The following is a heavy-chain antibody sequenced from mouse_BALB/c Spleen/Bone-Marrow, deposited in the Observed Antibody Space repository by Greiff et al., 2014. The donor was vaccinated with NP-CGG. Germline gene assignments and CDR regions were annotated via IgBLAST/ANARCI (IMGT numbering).Heavy chain of an antibody. CDR2: IYPGNVNT. V-gene: IGHV1S56*01. CDR1: GYTFTSYY. Sequence: VQLQESGPELVKPGASVRISCKASGYTFTSYYIHWVKQRPGQGLEWIRWIYPGNVNTKYNEKFKGKATLTADKSSSTAYMQLSSLTSEDSAVYFCAGDTMDYWGQGTSVTVSS. CDR3: AGDTMDY. J-gene: IGHJ4*01.